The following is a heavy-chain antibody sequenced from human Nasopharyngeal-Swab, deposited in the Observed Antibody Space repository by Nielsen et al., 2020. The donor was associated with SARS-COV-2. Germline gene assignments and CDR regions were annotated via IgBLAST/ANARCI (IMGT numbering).Heavy chain of an antibody. CDR3: ARDTYSNYASYYYYMDV. Sequence: GESLKISCAASEFTFGSYSMNWVRQAPGKGLEWVSSISSSSSYIYYADSVKGRFTISRDNAKNSLYLQMNSLRAEDTAVYYCARDTYSNYASYYYYMDVWGKGTTVTVSS. CDR2: ISSSSSYI. CDR1: EFTFGSYS. V-gene: IGHV3-21*01. D-gene: IGHD4-11*01. J-gene: IGHJ6*03.